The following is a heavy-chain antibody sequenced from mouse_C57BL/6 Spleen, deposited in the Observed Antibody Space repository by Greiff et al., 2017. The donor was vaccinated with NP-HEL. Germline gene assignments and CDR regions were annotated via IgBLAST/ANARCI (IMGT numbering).Heavy chain of an antibody. CDR2: IYPVSGST. J-gene: IGHJ3*01. CDR1: GYTFTSYW. V-gene: IGHV1-55*01. Sequence: VQLQQPGAELVKPGASVKMSCKASGYTFTSYWITWVKQRPGQGLEWIGDIYPVSGSTNYNEKFKSKATLTVDTSSSTAYMQLSSLTSEDSAVYYCAREVYYYGSSFLFAYWGQGTLVTVSA. CDR3: AREVYYYGSSFLFAY. D-gene: IGHD1-1*01.